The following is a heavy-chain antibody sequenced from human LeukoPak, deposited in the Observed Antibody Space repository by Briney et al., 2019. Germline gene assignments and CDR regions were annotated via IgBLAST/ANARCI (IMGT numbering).Heavy chain of an antibody. Sequence: SETLSLTCTVSGGSISSYYWSWIRKPPGKGLDLMGFIYYSGSTNYNPSLKSRVTISVDTSKNQSSLKLSSVTAADTAVYYCARGAAAAVYYYGMDVWGQGTTVTVSS. CDR3: ARGAAAAVYYYGMDV. D-gene: IGHD6-13*01. V-gene: IGHV4-59*01. CDR1: GGSISSYY. J-gene: IGHJ6*02. CDR2: IYYSGST.